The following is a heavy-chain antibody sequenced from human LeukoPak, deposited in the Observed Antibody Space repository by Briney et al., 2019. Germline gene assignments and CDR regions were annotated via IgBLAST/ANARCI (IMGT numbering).Heavy chain of an antibody. V-gene: IGHV1-2*06. CDR2: INPNSGGT. CDR1: GYTFTNYY. D-gene: IGHD2-2*01. J-gene: IGHJ6*02. CDR3: AREGADCSSTSCYFSYYGMDV. Sequence: ASVKVSCKASGYTFTNYYMHWVRQPPGQGLEWMGRINPNSGGTNYAQKFQGRVTMTRDTSISTAYMELSRLRSDDTAVYYCAREGADCSSTSCYFSYYGMDVWGQGTTVTVSS.